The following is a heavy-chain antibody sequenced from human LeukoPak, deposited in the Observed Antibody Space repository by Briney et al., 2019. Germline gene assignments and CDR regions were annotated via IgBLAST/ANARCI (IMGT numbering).Heavy chain of an antibody. D-gene: IGHD3-9*01. CDR1: GYTLTELS. Sequence: ASVKVSCKVSGYTLTELSMHWVRQAPGKGLEWMGGFDPEDGETIYAQKFQGRVTMTEDTSTDTAYMELSSLRSEDTAVYYCAATQRCFDWLSHFDYWGQGTLVTVSS. V-gene: IGHV1-24*01. CDR3: AATQRCFDWLSHFDY. J-gene: IGHJ4*02. CDR2: FDPEDGET.